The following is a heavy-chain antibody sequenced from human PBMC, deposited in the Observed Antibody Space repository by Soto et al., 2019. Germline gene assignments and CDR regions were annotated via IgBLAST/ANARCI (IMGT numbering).Heavy chain of an antibody. CDR2: ISYDGSNK. CDR1: GFTFSSYG. CDR3: AKDRGQYVGYFDY. J-gene: IGHJ4*02. Sequence: QVQLVESGGGVVQPGRSLRLSCAASGFTFSSYGMHWVRQAPGKGLEWVAVISYDGSNKYYADSVKGRFTISRDNSQNTLYLQMNSLRAEDTAVYYCAKDRGQYVGYFDYWGQGTLVTVSS. D-gene: IGHD3-10*01. V-gene: IGHV3-30*18.